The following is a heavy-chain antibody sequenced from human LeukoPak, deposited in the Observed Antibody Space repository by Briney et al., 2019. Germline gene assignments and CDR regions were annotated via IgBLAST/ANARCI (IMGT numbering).Heavy chain of an antibody. CDR2: ISSSGSTI. V-gene: IGHV3-48*03. J-gene: IGHJ6*02. D-gene: IGHD3-10*01. CDR1: GFTFSSYE. CDR3: ARGQALCFGDGYYGMDV. Sequence: GGSLRLTCAASGFTFSSYEMNWVRQAPGKGLEWVSYISSSGSTIYYADSVKGRFTISRDNAKNSLYLQMNSLRAEDTAVYYCARGQALCFGDGYYGMDVWGQGTTVTVSS.